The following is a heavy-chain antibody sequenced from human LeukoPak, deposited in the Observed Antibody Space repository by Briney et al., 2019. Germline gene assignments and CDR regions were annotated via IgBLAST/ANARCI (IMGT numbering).Heavy chain of an antibody. CDR1: GDSISKSRHF. CDR3: ASQGYYDYVWGSYDY. V-gene: IGHV4-39*01. CDR2: IYNSGST. J-gene: IGHJ4*02. D-gene: IGHD3-16*01. Sequence: PSETLSLTCNVSGDSISKSRHFWAWIRQSPGRGLEWIGYIYNSGSTYYNPSLKSRVTISVDTSKNQFSLKLSSVTAADTAVYYCASQGYYDYVWGSYDYWGQGTLVTVSS.